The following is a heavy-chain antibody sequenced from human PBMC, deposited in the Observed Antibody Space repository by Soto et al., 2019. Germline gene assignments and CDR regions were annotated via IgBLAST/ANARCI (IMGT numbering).Heavy chain of an antibody. CDR2: IIPIFGTA. CDR1: RVAFSSYA. D-gene: IGHD2-2*02. Sequence: SAKVYCTDSRVAFSSYAVSCVRQAALQALAWMGGIIPIFGTANYAQKFQGRVTITADESTSTAYMELSSLRSEDTAVYYCARSAVPAAIPHNWFDPWGQGTLVTGSS. V-gene: IGHV1-69*13. J-gene: IGHJ5*02. CDR3: ARSAVPAAIPHNWFDP.